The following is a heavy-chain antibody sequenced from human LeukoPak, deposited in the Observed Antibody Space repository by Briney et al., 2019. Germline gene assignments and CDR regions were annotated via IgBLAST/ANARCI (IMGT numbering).Heavy chain of an antibody. CDR1: GYTFTSYG. J-gene: IGHJ5*02. D-gene: IGHD6-13*01. Sequence: GASVKVSCQASGYTFTSYGISWVRQAPGQGLGWMGWISAYNGNTNYAQKLQGRVTMTTDTSTSTAYMELRSLRSDDTAVYYCARGAGIAAAGTDWFDPWGQGTLVTVSS. CDR3: ARGAGIAAAGTDWFDP. CDR2: ISAYNGNT. V-gene: IGHV1-18*04.